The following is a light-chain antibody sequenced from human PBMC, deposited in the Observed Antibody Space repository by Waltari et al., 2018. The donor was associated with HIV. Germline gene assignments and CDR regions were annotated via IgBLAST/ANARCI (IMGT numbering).Light chain of an antibody. CDR1: SSNIWRPY. V-gene: IGLV1-51*01. CDR2: DNT. CDR3: GTWDSSLGGWV. J-gene: IGLJ3*02. Sequence: QSVLTQPPSVSAAPGQTVTIPCSGSSSNIWRPYVSWYQQLPGAAPKPLMYDNTERPSGIPDRFSGSKSGTSATLGITGLQTGDEADYYCGTWDSSLGGWVFGGGTKLAVL.